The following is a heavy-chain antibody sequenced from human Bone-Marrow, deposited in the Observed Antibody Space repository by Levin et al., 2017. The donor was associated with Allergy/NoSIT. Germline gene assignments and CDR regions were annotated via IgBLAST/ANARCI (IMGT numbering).Heavy chain of an antibody. CDR1: GVSISSGAYY. CDR2: IYYSGST. V-gene: IGHV4-31*03. J-gene: IGHJ4*02. D-gene: IGHD3-9*01. Sequence: SQTLSLTCTVSGVSISSGAYYWTWIRQHPGKGLEWIGYIYYSGSTYYNPSLKSRLTITADTSKNQFSLKLSSVTAADTAVYYCASQKYDILTSYWGQGTLVTVSS. CDR3: ASQKYDILTSY.